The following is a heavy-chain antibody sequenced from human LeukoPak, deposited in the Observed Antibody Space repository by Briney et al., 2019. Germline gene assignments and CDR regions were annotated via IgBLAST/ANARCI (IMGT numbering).Heavy chain of an antibody. V-gene: IGHV4-39*01. CDR1: EGSITTSNYY. D-gene: IGHD3-22*01. Sequence: SETLSLTCTVSEGSITTSNYYWGWIRQAPGKGLEWIGSIYYIGNTYYSPSLESRITISVDTSKNQFSLKLSSVTAADTAMYYCVRQKTSGYHVVTWFDPWGQGTLVTVSS. CDR2: IYYIGNT. J-gene: IGHJ5*02. CDR3: VRQKTSGYHVVTWFDP.